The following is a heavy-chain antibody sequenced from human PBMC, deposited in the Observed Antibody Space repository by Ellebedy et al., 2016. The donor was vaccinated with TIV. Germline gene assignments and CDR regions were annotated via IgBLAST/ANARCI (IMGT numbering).Heavy chain of an antibody. J-gene: IGHJ4*02. Sequence: ASVKVSCKASGYTFTSFGISWLRQAPGQGLEWMGWISGYNGNTKYAQKVQGRVTMTTDTPTSTGYMELRNLRSDDTAVYYCARVIGLRDCDGATCSPPPLDYWGQGSLVTVSS. D-gene: IGHD2-21*01. CDR2: ISGYNGNT. V-gene: IGHV1-18*04. CDR3: ARVIGLRDCDGATCSPPPLDY. CDR1: GYTFTSFG.